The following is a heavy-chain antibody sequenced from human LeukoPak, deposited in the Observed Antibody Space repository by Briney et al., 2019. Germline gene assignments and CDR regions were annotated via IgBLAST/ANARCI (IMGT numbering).Heavy chain of an antibody. J-gene: IGHJ5*02. CDR2: INHSGST. Sequence: SETLSLTCAVYGGSFSGYFWSWIRQPPGKGLEWIGEINHSGSTNYNPSLKSRVTISVDTSKNQSSLKLSSVTAADTAVFYCARGGGYNWFDPWGQGTLVTVSS. CDR3: ARGGGYNWFDP. CDR1: GGSFSGYF. V-gene: IGHV4-34*01.